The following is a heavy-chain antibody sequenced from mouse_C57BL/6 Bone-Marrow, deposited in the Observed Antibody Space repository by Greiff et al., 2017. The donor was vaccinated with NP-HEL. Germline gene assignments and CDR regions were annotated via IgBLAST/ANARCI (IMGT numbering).Heavy chain of an antibody. D-gene: IGHD2-5*01. CDR2: INPSSGYT. Sequence: QVQLKESGAELARPGASVKMSCKASGYTFTSYTMPWVKQRPGQGLEWIGYINPSSGYTKYNQKFKDKATLTADKSSSTAYMQLSSLTSEDSAVYYCARYHYSNYAMDYWGQGTSVTVSS. V-gene: IGHV1-4*01. CDR3: ARYHYSNYAMDY. J-gene: IGHJ4*01. CDR1: GYTFTSYT.